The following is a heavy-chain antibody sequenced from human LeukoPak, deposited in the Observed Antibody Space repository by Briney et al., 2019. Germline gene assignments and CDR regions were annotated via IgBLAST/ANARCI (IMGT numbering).Heavy chain of an antibody. V-gene: IGHV2-5*02. D-gene: IGHD3-22*01. CDR2: INWDDQK. CDR3: AHRQDSSGYQYRYWFAP. Sequence: SGPTLVNPTQTLTLTCTFSGFSLTTSGVGVGWIRQPPGKALEWLALINWDDQKVYSPSLQSRLSITKDTSKNQVVLTMTNVDPVDTATYYCAHRQDSSGYQYRYWFAPWGQGTLVTVSS. CDR1: GFSLTTSGVG. J-gene: IGHJ5*02.